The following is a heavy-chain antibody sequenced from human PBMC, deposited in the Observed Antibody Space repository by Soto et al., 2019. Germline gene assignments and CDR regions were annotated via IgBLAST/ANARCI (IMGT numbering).Heavy chain of an antibody. CDR3: AKWVPTRSYDTIGVGMDV. D-gene: IGHD1-26*01. J-gene: IGHJ6*02. V-gene: IGHV3-23*01. CDR1: GFIFSSYA. CDR2: ISGSGGST. Sequence: EVQLLESGGGWVQPGGSLRLSCAASGFIFSSYAMSWVRQAPGEGLEWVSVISGSGGSTYYADSVKGRFTISRDNSKNTLYLQINSLRAEDTAVYYCAKWVPTRSYDTIGVGMDVWGQGTTVTVSS.